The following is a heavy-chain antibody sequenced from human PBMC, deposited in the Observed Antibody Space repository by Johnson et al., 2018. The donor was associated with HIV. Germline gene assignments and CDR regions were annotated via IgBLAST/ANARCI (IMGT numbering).Heavy chain of an antibody. V-gene: IGHV3-33*06. J-gene: IGHJ3*02. CDR3: AKGRYYDSTLFLGERGFDM. CDR1: GFTFSSYG. Sequence: QVQLVESGGGLVQPGGSLRLSCAASGFTFSSYGMHWVRQAPGKGLEWVAVIWYDGSNKYYEDSVKGRFTISRASSKNTLYLQMNSLRAEDTAVYYCAKGRYYDSTLFLGERGFDMWGQGTMVTVSS. CDR2: IWYDGSNK. D-gene: IGHD3-22*01.